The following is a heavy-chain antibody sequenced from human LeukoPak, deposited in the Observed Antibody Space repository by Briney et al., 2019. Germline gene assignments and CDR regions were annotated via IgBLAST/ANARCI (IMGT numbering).Heavy chain of an antibody. D-gene: IGHD5-12*01. CDR2: ISYDGSNK. CDR3: ASGSGYGAFDY. V-gene: IGHV3-30*03. CDR1: GFTFSSYG. Sequence: GRSLRLSCAASGFTFSSYGMHWVRQAPGKGLEWVAVISYDGSNKYYADSVKGRFTISRDNSKNTLYLQMNSLRAEDTAVYYCASGSGYGAFDYWGQGTLVTVSS. J-gene: IGHJ4*02.